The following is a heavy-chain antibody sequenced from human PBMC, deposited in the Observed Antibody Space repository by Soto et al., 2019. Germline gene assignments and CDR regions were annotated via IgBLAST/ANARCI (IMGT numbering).Heavy chain of an antibody. CDR2: IYPGDSDT. V-gene: IGHV5-51*01. CDR1: GYSFTSYW. CDR3: ASPSPENCSGGSCHYGMDG. J-gene: IGHJ6*02. D-gene: IGHD2-15*01. Sequence: GESLKISCKGSGYSFTSYWIGWVRQMPGKGLEWMGIIYPGDSDTRYSPSFQGQVTISADKSISTAYLQWSSLKASDTAMYYCASPSPENCSGGSCHYGMDGWGQGTTVTVSS.